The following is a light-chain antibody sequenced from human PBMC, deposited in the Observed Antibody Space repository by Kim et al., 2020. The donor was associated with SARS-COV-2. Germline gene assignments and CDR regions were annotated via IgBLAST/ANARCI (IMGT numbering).Light chain of an antibody. J-gene: IGLJ2*01. Sequence: GTRSCTGARSDVGLYDGMSWYQQSPGSAPRLFIYDVSNRPSGVPDRFAASRSGNTAALTISGLQAEDESDYYCSSYTSLTTVIFGGGTQLTVL. CDR1: RSDVGLYDG. CDR2: DVS. CDR3: SSYTSLTTVI. V-gene: IGLV2-18*02.